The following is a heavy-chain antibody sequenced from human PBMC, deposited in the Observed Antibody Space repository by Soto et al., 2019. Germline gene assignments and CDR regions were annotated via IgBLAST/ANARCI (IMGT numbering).Heavy chain of an antibody. D-gene: IGHD3-22*01. CDR3: ARQCFKMGSGYYYKGWFDP. CDR1: GGSISSSSYY. CDR2: IYYSGST. V-gene: IGHV4-39*01. Sequence: PSETLSLTCTVSGGSISSSSYYWGWIRQPPGKGLEWIGSIYYSGSTYYNPSLKSRVTISVDTSKNQFSLKLSSVTAADTAVYYCARQCFKMGSGYYYKGWFDPWGQGTLVTVSS. J-gene: IGHJ5*02.